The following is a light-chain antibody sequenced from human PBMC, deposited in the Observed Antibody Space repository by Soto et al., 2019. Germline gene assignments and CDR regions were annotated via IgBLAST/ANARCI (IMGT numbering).Light chain of an antibody. V-gene: IGKV3-11*01. J-gene: IGKJ4*01. CDR3: QQRSSWPLT. CDR1: QSVRSL. Sequence: EIVLTQSPATLSLSPGERASLSCRASQSVRSLLAWYQQKPGQAPRLLIYDTSNRATGIPARFSGSGSGTDFTLTISSLETEDFAVYYCQQRSSWPLTFGGGTKVEI. CDR2: DTS.